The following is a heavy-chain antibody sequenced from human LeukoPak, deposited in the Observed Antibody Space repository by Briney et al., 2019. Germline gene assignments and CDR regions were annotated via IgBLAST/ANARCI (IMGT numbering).Heavy chain of an antibody. CDR2: INTNTGNP. CDR3: ARDRYDFWPYYYYYMDV. V-gene: IGHV7-4-1*02. J-gene: IGHJ6*03. Sequence: ASVKVSCKASGYTFTSYAMNWVRQAPGQGLEWMGWINTNTGNPTYAQGFTGRFVFSLDTSVSTAYLQISSLKAEDTAVYYCARDRYDFWPYYYYYMDVWGKGTTVTVSS. D-gene: IGHD3-3*01. CDR1: GYTFTSYA.